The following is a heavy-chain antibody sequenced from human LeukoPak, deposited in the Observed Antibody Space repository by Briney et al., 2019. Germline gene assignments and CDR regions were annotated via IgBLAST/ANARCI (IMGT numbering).Heavy chain of an antibody. Sequence: PGGSLRLSCAASGFTFDDYAMHWVRQAPGKGLEWVSDISWNSGSIGYADSVKGRFTISRDNAKNSLYLQMNSLRAEDTALYYCAKDRRELLYYLDYWGQGTLVTVSS. CDR2: ISWNSGSI. V-gene: IGHV3-9*01. CDR3: AKDRRELLYYLDY. CDR1: GFTFDDYA. D-gene: IGHD1-26*01. J-gene: IGHJ4*02.